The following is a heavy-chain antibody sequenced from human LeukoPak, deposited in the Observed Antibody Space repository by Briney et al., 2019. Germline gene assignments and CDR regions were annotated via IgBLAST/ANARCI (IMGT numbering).Heavy chain of an antibody. J-gene: IGHJ6*02. D-gene: IGHD5-12*01. V-gene: IGHV4-59*01. CDR2: IYYSGST. CDR3: ARGAYVDIVATTLNIAYYYYGMDV. Sequence: SETLSLTCTISGGSISSYYWSWIRQPPGKGLEWIGYIYYSGSTNYNPSLKSRVTISVDTSKNQFSLKLSSVTAADTAVYYCARGAYVDIVATTLNIAYYYYGMDVWGQGTTVTVSS. CDR1: GGSISSYY.